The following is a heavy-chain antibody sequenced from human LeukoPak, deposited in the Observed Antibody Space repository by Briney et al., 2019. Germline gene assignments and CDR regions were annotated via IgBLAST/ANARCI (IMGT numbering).Heavy chain of an antibody. J-gene: IGHJ4*02. D-gene: IGHD3-16*01. CDR1: GGSMYNYY. CDR2: IYTSEST. Sequence: PSETLSLTCTVSGGSMYNYYWTWIRQSAGKGLEWIGRIYTSESTYYNPSLKSRATMSIDTSKNQFSLKLNSVTAADTAIYYCARARAAANTYADYWGQGTPVTVSS. V-gene: IGHV4-4*07. CDR3: ARARAAANTYADY.